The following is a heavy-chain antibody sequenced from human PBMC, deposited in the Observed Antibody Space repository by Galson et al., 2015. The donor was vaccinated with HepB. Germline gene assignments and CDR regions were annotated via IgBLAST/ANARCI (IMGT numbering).Heavy chain of an antibody. Sequence: SLRLSCAASEFTFSSYWMNWVRQAPGKGLEWVSSISSSSSSIYYADSVKGRFTISRDNAKNSLHPQMNSLRAEDTAVYYCARGGSYSSLDYWGQGTLVTVSS. CDR1: EFTFSSYW. CDR3: ARGGSYSSLDY. CDR2: ISSSSSSI. D-gene: IGHD6-13*01. V-gene: IGHV3-21*01. J-gene: IGHJ4*02.